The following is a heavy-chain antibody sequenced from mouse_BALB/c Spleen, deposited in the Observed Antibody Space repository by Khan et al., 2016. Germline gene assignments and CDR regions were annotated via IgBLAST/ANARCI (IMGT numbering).Heavy chain of an antibody. CDR3: TRSLLLRRDFFDY. Sequence: EVQLQESGPGLVKPSQSLSLTCTVTGYSITSEYAWNWIRQFPGNKLEWMGYISYSGITNYNPSLKSRISITRDTSKNPFYLQLNSVTTEDTATYYCTRSLLLRRDFFDYWGQGTTLTVSS. V-gene: IGHV3-2*02. CDR2: ISYSGIT. CDR1: GYSITSEYA. J-gene: IGHJ2*01. D-gene: IGHD1-2*01.